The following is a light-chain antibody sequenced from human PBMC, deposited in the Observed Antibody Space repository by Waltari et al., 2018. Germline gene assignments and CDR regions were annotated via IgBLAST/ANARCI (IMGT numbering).Light chain of an antibody. CDR3: QQYNNRPPGT. V-gene: IGKV3-15*01. CDR2: GAS. J-gene: IGKJ1*01. CDR1: QSIGSK. Sequence: ETVVTQSPATLSVSPGERATLSCRTSQSIGSKLAWYQQKPGQAPRLLIYGASIRATGIPARFSGGGSETEFTLTISSLQSEDFAVYYCQQYNNRPPGTFGQGTKVEI.